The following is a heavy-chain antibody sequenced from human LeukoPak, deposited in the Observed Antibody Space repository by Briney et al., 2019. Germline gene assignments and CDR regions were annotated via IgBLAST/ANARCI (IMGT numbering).Heavy chain of an antibody. CDR1: GYTFTSYG. D-gene: IGHD3-22*01. Sequence: ASVKVSYKASGYTFTSYGISWVRQAPGQGLEWMGWISAYNGNTNYAQKLQGRVTMTTDTSTSTAYMELRSLRSDDTAVYYCARNLYYYDSSGSWDYWGQGTLVTVSS. CDR2: ISAYNGNT. CDR3: ARNLYYYDSSGSWDY. V-gene: IGHV1-18*01. J-gene: IGHJ4*02.